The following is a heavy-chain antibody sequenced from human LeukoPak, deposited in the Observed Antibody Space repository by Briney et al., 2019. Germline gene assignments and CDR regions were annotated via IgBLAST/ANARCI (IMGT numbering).Heavy chain of an antibody. CDR2: IPYDGSNK. CDR1: GFSFSTYS. J-gene: IGHJ4*02. D-gene: IGHD6-13*01. V-gene: IGHV3-30*03. CDR3: VRGAYSSSWLNFDY. Sequence: GGTLRLSCAASGFSFSTYSMNWVRQAPGKGLEWVALIPYDGSNKYYADSVKGRFTVSRDNSKNTLYLQMNSLRAEDTAVYYCVRGAYSSSWLNFDYWGQGTLVTVSS.